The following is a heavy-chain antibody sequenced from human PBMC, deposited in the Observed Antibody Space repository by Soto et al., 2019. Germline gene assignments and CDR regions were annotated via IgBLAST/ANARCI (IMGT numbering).Heavy chain of an antibody. V-gene: IGHV3-33*01. CDR3: ARDTSSSWYGYYYGMDV. CDR1: GFTFSSYG. Sequence: GGSLRLSCAASGFTFSSYGMHWVRQAPGKGLEWVAVIWYDGSNKYYADSVKGRFTISRDNSKNTLYLQMNSLRAEDTAVYYCARDTSSSWYGYYYGMDVWGQGTTVTVSS. CDR2: IWYDGSNK. J-gene: IGHJ6*02. D-gene: IGHD6-13*01.